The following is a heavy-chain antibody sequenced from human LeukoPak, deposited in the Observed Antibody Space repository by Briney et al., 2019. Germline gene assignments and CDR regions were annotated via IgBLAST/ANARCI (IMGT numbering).Heavy chain of an antibody. V-gene: IGHV3-23*01. CDR2: ISGSGGST. D-gene: IGHD3-10*01. CDR1: GFTFSSYA. J-gene: IGHJ4*02. CDR3: ASKSGLWFGELSRFDY. Sequence: GGSLRLSCAASGFTFSSYAMSWVRQDPGKGLEWVSAISGSGGSTYYADSVKGRFTISRDNSKNTLYLQMNSLRAEDTAVYYCASKSGLWFGELSRFDYWGQGTLVTVSS.